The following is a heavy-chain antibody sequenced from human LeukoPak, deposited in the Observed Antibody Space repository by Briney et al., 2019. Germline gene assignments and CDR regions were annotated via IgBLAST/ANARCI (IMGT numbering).Heavy chain of an antibody. Sequence: ASLKVSCKASGYTFTSSYMHWVRQAPGQGLEWMGIINPSGGSTSYAQKLQGRVTMTRDTSTSTVYMELSSLKSEDTAVYYCGGGYDEYYFDYWGQGTLVTVSS. D-gene: IGHD5-12*01. J-gene: IGHJ4*02. CDR2: INPSGGST. V-gene: IGHV1-46*04. CDR3: GGGYDEYYFDY. CDR1: GYTFTSSY.